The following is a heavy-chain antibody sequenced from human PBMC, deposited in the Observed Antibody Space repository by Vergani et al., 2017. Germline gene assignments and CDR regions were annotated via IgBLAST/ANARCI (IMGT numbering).Heavy chain of an antibody. Sequence: EVQLVQSGAEVKKPGATVKISCKVSGYTFTDYYMHWVQQAPGKGLEWMGLVDPEDGETIYAEKFQGRVTMTTDTSKSTAYMELRSLRSDDTAVYYCARGVYAMGLDYWGQGTLVTVSS. CDR3: ARGVYAMGLDY. J-gene: IGHJ4*02. D-gene: IGHD2-8*01. CDR2: VDPEDGET. V-gene: IGHV1-69-2*01. CDR1: GYTFTDYY.